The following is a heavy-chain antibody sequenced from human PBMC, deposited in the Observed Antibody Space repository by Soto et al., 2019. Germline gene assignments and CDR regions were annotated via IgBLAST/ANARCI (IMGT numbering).Heavy chain of an antibody. J-gene: IGHJ4*02. Sequence: GASVKVSFKASGYTFTSYGISWLRQAPGQGLEWMGWISAYNGNTNYAQKLQGRVTMTTDTSTSTAYMELRSLRSDDTAVYYCARHDPYYDILTGYADYWGQGTLVTVSS. V-gene: IGHV1-18*01. CDR3: ARHDPYYDILTGYADY. D-gene: IGHD3-9*01. CDR2: ISAYNGNT. CDR1: GYTFTSYG.